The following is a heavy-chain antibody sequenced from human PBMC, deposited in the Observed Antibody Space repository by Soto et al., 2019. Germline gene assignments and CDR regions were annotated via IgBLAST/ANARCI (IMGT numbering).Heavy chain of an antibody. CDR3: AKDMVAYYDFWSGSFDY. J-gene: IGHJ4*02. V-gene: IGHV3-9*01. D-gene: IGHD3-3*01. Sequence: GGSLRLSCAASGFTFDDYAMHWVRQAPGKGLEWVSGISWNSGSIGYADSVKGRFTISRDNAKNSLYLQMNSLRAEDTALYYCAKDMVAYYDFWSGSFDYWGQGTLVTVSS. CDR1: GFTFDDYA. CDR2: ISWNSGSI.